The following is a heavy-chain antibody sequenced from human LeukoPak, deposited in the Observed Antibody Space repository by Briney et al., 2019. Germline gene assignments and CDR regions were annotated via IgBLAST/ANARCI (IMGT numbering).Heavy chain of an antibody. J-gene: IGHJ3*02. D-gene: IGHD1-26*01. CDR2: ISYDGSNK. CDR3: ARDIVGATTNAFDI. CDR1: GFTFSSYA. V-gene: IGHV3-30*04. Sequence: GGSLRLSCAASGFTFSSYAMHWVRQAPGKGLEWVAVISYDGSNKYYADSVKGRFTISRDNSKNTLYLQMNSLRAEDTAVYYCARDIVGATTNAFDIWGQGTMVTVSS.